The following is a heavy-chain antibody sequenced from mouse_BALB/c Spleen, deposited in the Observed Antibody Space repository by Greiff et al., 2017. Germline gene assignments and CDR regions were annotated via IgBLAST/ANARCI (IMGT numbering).Heavy chain of an antibody. Sequence: EVNVVESGGGLVQPGGSRKLSCAASGFTFSSFGMHWVRQAPEKGLEWVAYISSGSSTIYYADTVQGRFTISRDNPKNTLFLQMTSLRSEDTAMYYCARLGLRRYAMDYWGQGTSVTVSS. CDR3: ARLGLRRYAMDY. V-gene: IGHV5-17*02. D-gene: IGHD3-1*01. CDR1: GFTFSSFG. CDR2: ISSGSSTI. J-gene: IGHJ4*01.